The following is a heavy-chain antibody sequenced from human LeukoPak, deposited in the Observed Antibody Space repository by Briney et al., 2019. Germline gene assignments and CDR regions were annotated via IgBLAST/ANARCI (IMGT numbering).Heavy chain of an antibody. V-gene: IGHV4-4*07. CDR3: ARSLGWSGPGMENWFDP. J-gene: IGHJ5*02. CDR1: GGSISSYY. CDR2: IYTSGST. Sequence: SETLSLTCTVSGGSISSYYWSWIRQPAGKGLEWIGRIYTSGSTNYNPSPKSRVTMSADTSKNQFPLKLSSVTAADTAVYYCARSLGWSGPGMENWFDPWGQGTLVTVSS. D-gene: IGHD3-3*01.